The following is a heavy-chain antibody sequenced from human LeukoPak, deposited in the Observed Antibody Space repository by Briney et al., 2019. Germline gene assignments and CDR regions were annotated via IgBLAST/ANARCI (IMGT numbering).Heavy chain of an antibody. CDR1: GGSISCYY. Sequence: SETLSLTCTVSGGSISCYYWSWIRQPPGKGLEWIGYIYYSGSTNYNPSLKSRVTISVDTSKNQFSLKLSSVTAADTAVYYCARSRRDCSSTSCYGDFDYWGQGTLVTVSS. J-gene: IGHJ4*02. CDR2: IYYSGST. D-gene: IGHD2-2*01. V-gene: IGHV4-59*08. CDR3: ARSRRDCSSTSCYGDFDY.